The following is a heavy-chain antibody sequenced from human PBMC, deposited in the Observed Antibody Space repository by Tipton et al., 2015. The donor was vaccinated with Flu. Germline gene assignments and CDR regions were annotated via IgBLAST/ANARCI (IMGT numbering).Heavy chain of an antibody. CDR1: GDSIANHY. Sequence: GSLRLSCGVSGDSIANHYWTWIRQPPGRGLEWMGYVYSNGNTNYNSSLESRITLSVDTSKNQLSLRLTSVTAADTAVYFCARGYGGTYGIFDFWGQGALVSVSS. D-gene: IGHD4-23*01. CDR3: ARGYGGTYGIFDF. J-gene: IGHJ4*02. CDR2: VYSNGNT. V-gene: IGHV4-59*11.